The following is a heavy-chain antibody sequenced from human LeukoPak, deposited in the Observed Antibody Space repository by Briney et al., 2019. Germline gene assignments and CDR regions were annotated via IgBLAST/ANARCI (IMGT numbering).Heavy chain of an antibody. D-gene: IGHD6-19*01. J-gene: IGHJ4*02. V-gene: IGHV3-7*01. CDR3: ATWGAGSSGWTLLDS. Sequence: PGGSLRLSCAASGFIFSSYWMSWVRQAPGKGLEWVANIKQDGSEKYYVDSVKGRFTISRDNAKNSLYLHMNSLRAEDTAVYYCATWGAGSSGWTLLDSWGQGTLVTVSS. CDR1: GFIFSSYW. CDR2: IKQDGSEK.